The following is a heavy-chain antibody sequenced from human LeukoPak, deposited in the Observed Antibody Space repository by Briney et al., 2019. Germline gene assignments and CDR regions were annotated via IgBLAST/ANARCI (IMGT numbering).Heavy chain of an antibody. CDR2: IYYSGST. CDR3: ARVLEGRYFDWSYYYYYMDV. V-gene: IGHV4-38-2*02. J-gene: IGHJ6*03. D-gene: IGHD3-9*01. CDR1: GYSISSGYY. Sequence: SETLSLTCTVSGYSISSGYYWSWIRQPPGKGLEWIGNIYYSGSTNYNPSLKSRVTISVDTSKNQFSLKLSSVTAADTALYYCARVLEGRYFDWSYYYYYMDVWGKGTTVTVSS.